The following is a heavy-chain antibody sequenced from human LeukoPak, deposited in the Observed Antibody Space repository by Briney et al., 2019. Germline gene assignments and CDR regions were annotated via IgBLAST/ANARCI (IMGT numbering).Heavy chain of an antibody. CDR1: GGSITSGSYY. CDR3: ARGDWQYRNNRSDWFDP. D-gene: IGHD2-21*01. V-gene: IGHV4-61*02. Sequence: SETLSLTCTVSGGSITSGSYYWSWIRQPAGKGLEWIGRIYSSGSTNYNPSLKSRVTISVDMSKSQFSLKLSSVTAADTAVYYCARGDWQYRNNRSDWFDPWGQGTLVTVSS. CDR2: IYSSGST. J-gene: IGHJ5*02.